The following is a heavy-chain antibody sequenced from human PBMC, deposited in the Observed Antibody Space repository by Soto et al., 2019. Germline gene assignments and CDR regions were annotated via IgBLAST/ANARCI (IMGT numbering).Heavy chain of an antibody. CDR1: GFTFSKYW. D-gene: IGHD3-10*01. CDR3: AREGDMGSSAFDC. J-gene: IGHJ4*02. CDR2: VSSDGSFT. Sequence: EVQLVESGGGLVQPGGSLRLSCAASGFTFSKYWMHWVRQAPGKGLVWVARVSSDGSFTYYADSVKGRLTISRDNAQNTLYLQMSTLRPDDTAVYYCAREGDMGSSAFDCWGQGTLVTVSS. V-gene: IGHV3-74*01.